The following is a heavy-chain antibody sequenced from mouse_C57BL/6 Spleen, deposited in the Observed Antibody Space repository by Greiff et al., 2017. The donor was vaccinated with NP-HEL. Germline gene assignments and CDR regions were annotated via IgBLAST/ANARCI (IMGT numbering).Heavy chain of an antibody. CDR1: GYTFTSYW. Sequence: QVQLQQPGAELVKPGASVKLSCKASGYTFTSYWMHWVKQRPGRGLEWLGRIAPNSGGTNYNEKFKGKATLTADKSSSTAYMQLSSLTSEDSAVYFSARGYGDAMDYWGQGTSVTVSS. CDR3: ARGYGDAMDY. J-gene: IGHJ4*01. D-gene: IGHD2-14*01. CDR2: IAPNSGGT. V-gene: IGHV1-62-3*01.